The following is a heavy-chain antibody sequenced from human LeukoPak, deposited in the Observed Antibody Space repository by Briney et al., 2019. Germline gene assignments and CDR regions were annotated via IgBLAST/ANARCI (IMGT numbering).Heavy chain of an antibody. CDR3: ARQMVRGVTGRAFDI. D-gene: IGHD3-10*01. CDR2: ISGSSSYI. V-gene: IGHV3-21*01. Sequence: GGSLRLSCAASGFTFSTYTMDWVRQAPGKGLEWVSSISGSSSYIYYADSVRGRFTISRDNAKNSLYLQMNSLRAEDTAVYYCARQMVRGVTGRAFDIWGQGTMVTVSS. CDR1: GFTFSTYT. J-gene: IGHJ3*02.